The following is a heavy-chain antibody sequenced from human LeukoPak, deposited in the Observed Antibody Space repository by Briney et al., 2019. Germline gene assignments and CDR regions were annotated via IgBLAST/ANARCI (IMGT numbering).Heavy chain of an antibody. CDR2: INWNGGST. V-gene: IGHV3-20*04. D-gene: IGHD1-20*01. CDR1: GFTFDDYG. CDR3: ARVKLTGLQDWFDP. J-gene: IGHJ5*02. Sequence: GGSLRLSCAASGFTFDDYGMSWVRQVPGKGLEWVSDINWNGGSTGYADSVKGRFTISRDNAKNSLYLQMNSLTAEDTALYFCARVKLTGLQDWFDPWGQRTLVTVSS.